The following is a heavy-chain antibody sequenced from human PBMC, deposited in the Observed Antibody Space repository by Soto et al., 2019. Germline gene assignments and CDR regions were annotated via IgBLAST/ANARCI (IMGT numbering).Heavy chain of an antibody. CDR2: IYYSGST. CDR1: GGSISHNY. V-gene: IGHV4-59*01. D-gene: IGHD3-22*01. CDR3: ARTGHYYDSSGYYYYYGMDV. Sequence: PSETLSLTCTVSGGSISHNYWSWIRQPPGKGLEWIGYIYYSGSTNYNPSLKSRVTISVDTSKNQFSLKLSSVTAADTAVYYCARTGHYYDSSGYYYYYGMDVWGQGTTVTVSS. J-gene: IGHJ6*02.